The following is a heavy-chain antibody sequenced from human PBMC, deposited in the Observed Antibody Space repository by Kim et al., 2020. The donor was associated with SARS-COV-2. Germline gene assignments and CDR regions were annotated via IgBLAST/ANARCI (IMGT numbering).Heavy chain of an antibody. J-gene: IGHJ5*02. D-gene: IGHD2-15*01. CDR1: GYTFTGYY. CDR2: INPNSGGT. Sequence: ASVKVSCKASGYTFTGYYMHWVRQAPGQGLEWMGWINPNSGGTNYAQKFQGRVTMTRDTSISTAYMELSRLRSDDTAVYYCARTKLVLAVVVAATGFWFDPWGQGTLVTVSS. CDR3: ARTKLVLAVVVAATGFWFDP. V-gene: IGHV1-2*02.